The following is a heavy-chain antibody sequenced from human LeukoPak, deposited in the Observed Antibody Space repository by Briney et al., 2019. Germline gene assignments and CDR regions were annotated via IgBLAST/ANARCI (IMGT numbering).Heavy chain of an antibody. CDR3: AREASGYSSSPYFDY. CDR2: IWYDGSNK. Sequence: PGGSLRLSCVASGFTFSNYGMHWVRQAPGKGLEWVADIWYDGSNKYYADSVKGRFTISRDNSKNMLYLQMNSLRVEDTAVYYCAREASGYSSSPYFDYWGQGTLVTVSS. J-gene: IGHJ4*02. V-gene: IGHV3-33*01. D-gene: IGHD6-6*01. CDR1: GFTFSNYG.